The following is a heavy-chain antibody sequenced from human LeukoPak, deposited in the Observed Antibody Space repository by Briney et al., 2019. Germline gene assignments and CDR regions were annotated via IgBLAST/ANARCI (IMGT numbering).Heavy chain of an antibody. CDR2: IWYDGTNK. Sequence: WRSLRLSCAASGFTFSTYGMHWVRQAPGKGLEWVAVIWYDGTNKNYADSVKGRFTISRDSSKNTLYLQMNSLRAEDTAVYYCARDQVIAVAGEFDYWGQGTLVTVSS. V-gene: IGHV3-33*01. CDR3: ARDQVIAVAGEFDY. J-gene: IGHJ4*02. CDR1: GFTFSTYG. D-gene: IGHD6-19*01.